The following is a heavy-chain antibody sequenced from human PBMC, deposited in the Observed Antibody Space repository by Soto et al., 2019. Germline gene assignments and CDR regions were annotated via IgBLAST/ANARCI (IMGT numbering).Heavy chain of an antibody. D-gene: IGHD3-10*01. CDR3: AREVEYTIAFGISSSFDY. V-gene: IGHV3-30-3*01. CDR1: GFTLSSYA. J-gene: IGHJ4*02. Sequence: PGGSLRLSCAASGFTLSSYAIHWVRQAPGKGLEWVTVISKGGSNLYFADSVKGRFTISRDNSKNTLYLQMNSLRSEDTAVYYCAREVEYTIAFGISSSFDYWGQGTLVTVSS. CDR2: ISKGGSNL.